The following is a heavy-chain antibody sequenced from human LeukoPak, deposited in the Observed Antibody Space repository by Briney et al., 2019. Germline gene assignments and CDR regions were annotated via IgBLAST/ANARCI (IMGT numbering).Heavy chain of an antibody. CDR1: GFTFSSYW. D-gene: IGHD3-10*01. Sequence: GGSLRLSCAASGFTFSSYWMHWVRQAPGKGLVWVSRINSDGSSTTYADSVKGRFTISRDNAKNTPYLQMNSLRAEDTAVYFCARDYGRSRDYGMDVWGQGTTVTVSS. CDR3: ARDYGRSRDYGMDV. V-gene: IGHV3-74*01. CDR2: INSDGSST. J-gene: IGHJ6*02.